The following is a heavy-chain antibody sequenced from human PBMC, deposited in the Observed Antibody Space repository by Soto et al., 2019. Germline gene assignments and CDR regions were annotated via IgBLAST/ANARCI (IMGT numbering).Heavy chain of an antibody. Sequence: GGSLRLSCAASGFTFSNAWMSWVRQAPGKGLEWVGRIKSKTDGGTTDYAAPVKGRFTISRDDSKNTLYLQMNSLKTEDTAVYYCTAETTLDAFDIWGQGTMVTVSS. J-gene: IGHJ3*02. D-gene: IGHD4-17*01. CDR3: TAETTLDAFDI. CDR2: IKSKTDGGTT. V-gene: IGHV3-15*01. CDR1: GFTFSNAW.